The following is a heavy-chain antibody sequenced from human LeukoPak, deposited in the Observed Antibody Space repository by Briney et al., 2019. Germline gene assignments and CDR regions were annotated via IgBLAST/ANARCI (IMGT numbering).Heavy chain of an antibody. CDR2: ISGSGGST. CDR1: GFTFSSYA. D-gene: IGHD6-19*01. CDR3: AKTEKYSGWVQGVFYYFDY. V-gene: IGHV3-23*01. Sequence: GGSLRLSCAASGFTFSSYAMSWVRQAPGKGLEWVSAISGSGGSTYYADSVKGRFTISRDNSKNTLYLQMNSLRAEDTAVYYCAKTEKYSGWVQGVFYYFDYWGQGTLVTVSS. J-gene: IGHJ4*02.